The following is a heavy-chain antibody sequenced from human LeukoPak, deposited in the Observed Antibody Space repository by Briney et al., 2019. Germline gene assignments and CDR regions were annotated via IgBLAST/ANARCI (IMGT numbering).Heavy chain of an antibody. CDR2: IQYDRTNE. CDR3: AREGDTYYYDSSGYYPVGY. J-gene: IGHJ4*02. D-gene: IGHD3-22*01. Sequence: GGSLRLSCAASAFTFSSYGMHWVRQAPGKGLEWVAYIQYDRTNEQYAHSVRGRFRISRDNSKNILYLQMNSLRTDDTAVYYCAREGDTYYYDSSGYYPVGYWGQGTLVTVSS. V-gene: IGHV3-30*02. CDR1: AFTFSSYG.